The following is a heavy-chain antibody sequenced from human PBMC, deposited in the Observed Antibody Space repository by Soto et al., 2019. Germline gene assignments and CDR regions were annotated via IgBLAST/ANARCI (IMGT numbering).Heavy chain of an antibody. D-gene: IGHD2-15*01. V-gene: IGHV4-59*01. CDR2: IYYSGST. Sequence: PSETLSLTCTVSGGSISSYYWSWIRQPPGKGLEWIGYIYYSGSTNYNPSLKSRVTISVDTSKNQFSLKLSSVTAADTAVYYCAGQTTRYCSGGSCYPKIFDYRGQGTLVTVSS. J-gene: IGHJ4*02. CDR3: AGQTTRYCSGGSCYPKIFDY. CDR1: GGSISSYY.